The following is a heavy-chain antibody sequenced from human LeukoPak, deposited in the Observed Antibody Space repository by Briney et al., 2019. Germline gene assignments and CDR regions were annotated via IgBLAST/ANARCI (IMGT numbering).Heavy chain of an antibody. CDR3: ARDPSYGAAFFDY. CDR2: IYNSGST. V-gene: IGHV4-59*01. D-gene: IGHD4/OR15-4a*01. J-gene: IGHJ4*02. CDR1: GGSISSYY. Sequence: SETLSLTCTVSGGSISSYYWSWIRQPPGKGLELIGYIYNSGSTNYNPSLKSRVTISVDTSKNQFSLKLSSVTAADTAVYYCARDPSYGAAFFDYWGQGTLATVSS.